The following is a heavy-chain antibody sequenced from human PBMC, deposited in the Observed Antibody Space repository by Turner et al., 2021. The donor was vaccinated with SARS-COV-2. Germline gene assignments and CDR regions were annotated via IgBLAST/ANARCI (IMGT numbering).Heavy chain of an antibody. CDR2: IYYSGST. CDR3: ARQDTFGGDRYGYGFYFDY. J-gene: IGHJ4*02. V-gene: IGHV4-59*08. Sequence: QAQLQESGPGLVKPSETLSLTCTVSGCSISSYYWGWIRQPPGKGLGWIGNIYYSGSTNNNPSPESRVTIFVNTTKNPFSLMLSSVTTAGTAVYYCARQDTFGGDRYGYGFYFDYWGQGTLVTVSS. D-gene: IGHD5-18*01. CDR1: GCSISSYY.